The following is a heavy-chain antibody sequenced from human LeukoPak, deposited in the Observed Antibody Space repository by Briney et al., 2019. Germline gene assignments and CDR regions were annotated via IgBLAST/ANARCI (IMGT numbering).Heavy chain of an antibody. V-gene: IGHV4-59*01. J-gene: IGHJ4*02. CDR3: ASVVVINKEDYSDY. D-gene: IGHD3-22*01. CDR2: IYYSGST. Sequence: SGTLSLTCTVSGGSISSYYWSWIRQPPGKGLEWIGYIYYSGSTNYNPSLKSRVTISVDTSKNQFSLKLSSVTAADTAVYYCASVVVINKEDYSDYWGQGTLVTVSS. CDR1: GGSISSYY.